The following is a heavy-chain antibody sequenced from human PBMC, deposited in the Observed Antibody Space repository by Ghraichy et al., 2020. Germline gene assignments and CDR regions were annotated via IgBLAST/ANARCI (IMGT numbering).Heavy chain of an antibody. CDR2: INHSGST. CDR1: GGSFSGYY. J-gene: IGHJ4*02. V-gene: IGHV4-34*01. Sequence: SQTLSLTCAVYGGSFSGYYWSWIRQPPGKGLEWIGEINHSGSTNYNPSLKSRVTISVDTSKNQFSLKLSSVTAADTAVYYCARAWGHYQYYYGSGSYYLDYWGQGTLVTVSS. CDR3: ARAWGHYQYYYGSGSYYLDY. D-gene: IGHD3-10*01.